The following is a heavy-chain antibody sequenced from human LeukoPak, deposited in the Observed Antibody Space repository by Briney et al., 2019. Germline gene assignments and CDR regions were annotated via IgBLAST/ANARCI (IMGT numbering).Heavy chain of an antibody. D-gene: IGHD3-9*01. J-gene: IGHJ4*02. CDR2: INPNSGGT. CDR3: ARSRALLTRELGY. Sequence: ASVKVSCKASGYTFSGYYIFWVRRAPGQGLEWMGWINPNSGGTNYAQEFQGRVTMTRNTSISTAYMELSSLRSEDTAVYYCARSRALLTRELGYWGQGTLVTVSS. V-gene: IGHV1-2*02. CDR1: GYTFSGYY.